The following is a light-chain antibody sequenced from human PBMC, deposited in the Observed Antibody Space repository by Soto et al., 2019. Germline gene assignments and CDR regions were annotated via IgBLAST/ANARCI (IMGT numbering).Light chain of an antibody. CDR3: QQFESSVT. CDR2: GAS. CDR1: QSVSSTF. J-gene: IGKJ1*01. Sequence: EIVLTQSPGSLSLSPGERATLSCSASQSVSSTFFAWYQQRPGQAPRLLMYGASSRATGIPERFSGSGSGTDFTLTISRLEPEDFGVYYCQQFESSVTFGQGTKVELK. V-gene: IGKV3-20*01.